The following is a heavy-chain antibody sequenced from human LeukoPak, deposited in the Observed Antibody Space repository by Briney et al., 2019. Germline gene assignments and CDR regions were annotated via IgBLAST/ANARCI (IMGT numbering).Heavy chain of an antibody. CDR3: ASYSSGYYGYDAFDI. V-gene: IGHV3-7*01. Sequence: PGGSLRLSCAASGCTFSSYWMSWVRQAPGKGLEWVANIKQDGSEKYYVDSVKGRFTISRDNAKNSLYLQMNSLRAEDTAVYYCASYSSGYYGYDAFDIWGQGTMVTVSS. CDR1: GCTFSSYW. D-gene: IGHD3-22*01. J-gene: IGHJ3*02. CDR2: IKQDGSEK.